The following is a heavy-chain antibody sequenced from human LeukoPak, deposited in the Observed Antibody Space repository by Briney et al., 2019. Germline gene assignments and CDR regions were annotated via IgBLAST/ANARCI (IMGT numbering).Heavy chain of an antibody. Sequence: GGSLRLSCAASGFTFSSYSMNWVRQAPGKGLEWVSSISSSSSYIYYADSVKGRFTISRDNSKNTLYLQMNSLRAEDTAVYYCAKAAGFGIDYYYYYMDVWGKGTTVTVSS. CDR3: AKAAGFGIDYYYYYMDV. CDR1: GFTFSSYS. V-gene: IGHV3-21*04. J-gene: IGHJ6*03. D-gene: IGHD3-10*01. CDR2: ISSSSSYI.